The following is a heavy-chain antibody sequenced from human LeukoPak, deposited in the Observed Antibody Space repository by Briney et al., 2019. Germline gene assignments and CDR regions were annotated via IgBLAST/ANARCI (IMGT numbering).Heavy chain of an antibody. J-gene: IGHJ4*02. Sequence: ASVKVSSTVSGQTLTELSIHWLRQPPGKGLEWLGGFDHEDGERIYAQMFQGRVTMTEDTSIDTAYMELSSLRSDDTAVYYCVTGFTTMAVDYFDYWGQGTLVTVSP. CDR2: FDHEDGER. D-gene: IGHD5-18*01. V-gene: IGHV1-24*01. CDR1: GQTLTELS. CDR3: VTGFTTMAVDYFDY.